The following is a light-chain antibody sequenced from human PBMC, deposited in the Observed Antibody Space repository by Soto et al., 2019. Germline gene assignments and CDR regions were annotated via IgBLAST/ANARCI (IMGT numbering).Light chain of an antibody. V-gene: IGKV3-20*01. CDR2: GAS. CDR3: QYSGSASGWT. J-gene: IGKJ1*01. CDR1: QSVSSSY. Sequence: IVLTQSPGTLSLSPGERATLSCRASQSVSSSYLAWYQQKPGQAPRLLIYGASGRATGIPDRFSGSGSGTDFTLTISRLEPEDFAVYYCQYSGSASGWTFGRGTKVDIK.